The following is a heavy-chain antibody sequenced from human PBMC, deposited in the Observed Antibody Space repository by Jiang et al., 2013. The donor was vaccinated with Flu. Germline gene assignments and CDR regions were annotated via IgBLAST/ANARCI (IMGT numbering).Heavy chain of an antibody. J-gene: IGHJ4*02. CDR2: SITVGAP. Sequence: TVVWWRPSVVTYWSWIRQPPREGTWSGLGISITVGAPTYNPSLKSRVTISVDTSKNQFSLKLSSVTAADTAVYYCARTPDYFPESGFDYWGQGTLVTVSS. D-gene: IGHD2/OR15-2a*01. CDR1: WRPSVVTY. CDR3: ARTPDYFPESGFDY. V-gene: IGHV4-59*08.